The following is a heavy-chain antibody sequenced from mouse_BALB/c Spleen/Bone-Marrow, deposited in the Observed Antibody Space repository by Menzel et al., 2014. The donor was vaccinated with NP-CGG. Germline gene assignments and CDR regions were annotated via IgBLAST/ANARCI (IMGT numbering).Heavy chain of an antibody. Sequence: EVKLMESGGGLVQPGGSLRLSCATSGFTFTDYYMSWVRQTPGKALEWLGFIRNKANGYTADYSVSVKGRFTISRDNSQNILYLQMNTLRAEDSATYYCARDENYDIHWYFDVWGAGTTVTVSS. D-gene: IGHD1-1*01. CDR2: IRNKANGYTA. J-gene: IGHJ1*01. CDR1: GFTFTDYY. V-gene: IGHV7-3*02. CDR3: ARDENYDIHWYFDV.